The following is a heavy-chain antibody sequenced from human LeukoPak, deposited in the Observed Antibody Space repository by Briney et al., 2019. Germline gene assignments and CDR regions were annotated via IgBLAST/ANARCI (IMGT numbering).Heavy chain of an antibody. CDR2: INPNSGGT. D-gene: IGHD3-16*01. V-gene: IGHV1-2*02. CDR3: ARDRAEELYVWGSHKRAFDI. J-gene: IGHJ3*02. Sequence: ASVKVSCKASGYTFTGYYMHWVRQAPGQGLEWMGWINPNSGGTNYAQKFQGRVTMTRDTSISTAYMELSRLRSDDTAVYYCARDRAEELYVWGSHKRAFDIWGQGTMVTVSS. CDR1: GYTFTGYY.